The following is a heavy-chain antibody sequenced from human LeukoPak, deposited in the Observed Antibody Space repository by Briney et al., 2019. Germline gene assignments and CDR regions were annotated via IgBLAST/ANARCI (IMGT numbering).Heavy chain of an antibody. J-gene: IGHJ1*01. CDR2: ISSSSSYI. V-gene: IGHV3-21*01. CDR1: GFTFSSYS. CDR3: ARDCGYSCGFESLECFQH. Sequence: GGSLRLSCAASGFTFSSYSMNWVRQAPGKGLEWVSSISSSSSYIYYADSVKGRFTISRDNAKNSLYLQMNSLRAEDTAVYYCARDCGYSCGFESLECFQHWGQGTLVTVSS. D-gene: IGHD5-18*01.